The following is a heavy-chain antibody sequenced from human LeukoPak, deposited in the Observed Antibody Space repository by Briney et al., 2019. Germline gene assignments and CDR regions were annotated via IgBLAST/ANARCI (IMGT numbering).Heavy chain of an antibody. Sequence: PSETLSLTCTVSGGSITSYYWSWIRQPPGKGLEWIGYIYYSGSTNYNPSLKSRVTISIDTSKNQFSLMVTSVTAADTAVYYCARDLRTYRSGPIYPWGQGTLVTVSS. CDR3: ARDLRTYRSGPIYP. J-gene: IGHJ5*02. D-gene: IGHD6-19*01. CDR1: GGSITSYY. CDR2: IYYSGST. V-gene: IGHV4-59*01.